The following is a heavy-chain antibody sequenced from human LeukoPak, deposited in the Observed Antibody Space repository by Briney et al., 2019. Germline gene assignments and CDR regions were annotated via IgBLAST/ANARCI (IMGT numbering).Heavy chain of an antibody. D-gene: IGHD4-17*01. CDR1: GFTFSSNW. V-gene: IGHV3-7*04. J-gene: IGHJ4*02. Sequence: GGSLRLSCAASGFTFSSNWMRWVRQAPGKGLERVANIKQDGSEKYYVDSVKGRFTISRDNAKNSLYLQMNSLRAEDTAVYYCARAPQVTTFDYWGQGTLVTVSS. CDR3: ARAPQVTTFDY. CDR2: IKQDGSEK.